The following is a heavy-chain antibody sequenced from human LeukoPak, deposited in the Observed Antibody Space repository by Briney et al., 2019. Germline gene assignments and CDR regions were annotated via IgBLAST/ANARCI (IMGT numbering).Heavy chain of an antibody. CDR2: IFTSGST. CDR3: ARERATVTTEVDS. Sequence: SETLSLTCTVSGGSISGYYWSWIRQPAGEGLEWIGRIFTSGSTNYNPSLKSRLTISLDKSRNQFSLKLSSVTAADTAVYYCARERATVTTEVDSWGQGILVTVSS. CDR1: GGSISGYY. D-gene: IGHD4-17*01. J-gene: IGHJ4*02. V-gene: IGHV4-4*07.